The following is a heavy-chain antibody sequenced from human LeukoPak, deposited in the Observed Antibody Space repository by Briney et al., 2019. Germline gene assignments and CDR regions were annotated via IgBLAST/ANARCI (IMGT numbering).Heavy chain of an antibody. J-gene: IGHJ4*02. V-gene: IGHV3-30*02. CDR1: GFTFSSYA. D-gene: IGHD3-10*01. CDR3: ANLWFGESYDF. Sequence: PGGSLRLSCAASGFTFSSYAMSWVRQAPGKGLEWVALIRYDGSNKYYGDSVRGRFTISRDNSKNTLYLQMNSLRADDTAVYFCANLWFGESYDFWGQGTLVTVSS. CDR2: IRYDGSNK.